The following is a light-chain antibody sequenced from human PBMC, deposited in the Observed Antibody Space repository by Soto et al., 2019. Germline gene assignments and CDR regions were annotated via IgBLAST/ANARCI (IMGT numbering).Light chain of an antibody. V-gene: IGKV1-5*03. CDR1: QSISGW. J-gene: IGKJ1*01. Sequence: DIQMTQSPSTLSAFVGDRVIITCRASQSISGWLAWYQQKPGIAPKLLIYKASTLQDGVSPRFSGSGFGTEFTLTISSLQPDDCGVYYCQQYDVYSTFGQGTKVEI. CDR2: KAS. CDR3: QQYDVYST.